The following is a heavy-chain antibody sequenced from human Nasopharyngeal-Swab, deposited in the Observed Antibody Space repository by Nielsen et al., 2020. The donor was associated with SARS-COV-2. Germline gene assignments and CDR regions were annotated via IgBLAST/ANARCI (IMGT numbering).Heavy chain of an antibody. Sequence: GSLRLSCAVYGGSFSGYYWSWTRQPPGKGLEWIGEINHSGSTNYNPSLKSRVTISIDTSKNQFSLKLSSVTAADTAVYYCARALWKKSYYYYMDVWGKGTTVTVSS. CDR2: INHSGST. CDR1: GGSFSGYY. V-gene: IGHV4-34*01. J-gene: IGHJ6*03. D-gene: IGHD2/OR15-2a*01. CDR3: ARALWKKSYYYYMDV.